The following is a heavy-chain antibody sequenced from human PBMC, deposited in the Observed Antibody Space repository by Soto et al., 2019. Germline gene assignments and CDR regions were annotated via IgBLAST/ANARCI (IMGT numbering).Heavy chain of an antibody. CDR3: ARGGIAAAGTRGIPFDP. Sequence: VKVSCKASGYTFTSYGISWVRQAPGQGLEWMGWISACNGNTNYAQKLQGRVTMTTDTSTSTAHMELRSLRSDDTAVYYCARGGIAAAGTRGIPFDPWGQGTLVTVSS. CDR1: GYTFTSYG. CDR2: ISACNGNT. D-gene: IGHD6-13*01. V-gene: IGHV1-18*01. J-gene: IGHJ5*02.